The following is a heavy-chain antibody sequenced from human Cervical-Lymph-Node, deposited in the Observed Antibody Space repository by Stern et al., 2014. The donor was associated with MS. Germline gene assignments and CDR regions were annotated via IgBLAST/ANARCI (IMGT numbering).Heavy chain of an antibody. CDR3: ARVMDTTLVTLDS. D-gene: IGHD5-18*01. J-gene: IGHJ4*02. CDR1: GFSYSTYT. V-gene: IGHV3-21*06. CDR2: ISRYSTFI. Sequence: VQLVQSGGGLVKPGGSLRLSCAASGFSYSTYTMSWVRQAPGKGLQWVSSISRYSTFIKYGDSVQGRFTISRDNARNSLFLQMNSLRAEDTAVYYCARVMDTTLVTLDSWGQGTLVTVSS.